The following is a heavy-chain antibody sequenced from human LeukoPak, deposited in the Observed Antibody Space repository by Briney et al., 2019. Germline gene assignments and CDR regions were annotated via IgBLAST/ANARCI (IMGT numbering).Heavy chain of an antibody. CDR2: IILIFGTA. Sequence: GASVKVSCKASGGTFSSYAISWVRQAPGQGLEWMGGIILIFGTANYAQKFQGRVTITADESTSTAYMELSSLRSEDTAVYYCARSYGGNSAPNDYWGQGTLVTVSS. CDR3: ARSYGGNSAPNDY. V-gene: IGHV1-69*13. CDR1: GGTFSSYA. J-gene: IGHJ4*02. D-gene: IGHD4-23*01.